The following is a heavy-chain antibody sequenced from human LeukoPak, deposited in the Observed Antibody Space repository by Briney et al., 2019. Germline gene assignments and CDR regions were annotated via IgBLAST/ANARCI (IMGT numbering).Heavy chain of an antibody. Sequence: GGSLRLSCAASGFTVSSNYMSWVRQAPGKGLEWVSVIYSGGSTYYADSVKGRFTISRDNSKNTLYLQMNSLRAEDTAVYYCARGGAAPTPYYYYYYMDVWGKGTTVTVPS. CDR2: IYSGGST. CDR1: GFTVSSNY. J-gene: IGHJ6*03. CDR3: ARGGAAPTPYYYYYYMDV. D-gene: IGHD6-13*01. V-gene: IGHV3-53*01.